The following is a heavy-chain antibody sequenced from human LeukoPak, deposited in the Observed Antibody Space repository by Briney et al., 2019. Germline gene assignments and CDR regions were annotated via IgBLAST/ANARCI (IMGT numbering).Heavy chain of an antibody. V-gene: IGHV3-23*01. Sequence: RGSLRLSCAASGFTFSSYAMNWVRQAPGKGLEWVSSISGSGGSTYYADSVKGRFTISRDNSKNMLYPQMKSLRAEDTAVYYCAKYYGLGINDYWGQGTLVTVSS. D-gene: IGHD3-10*01. CDR3: AKYYGLGINDY. CDR1: GFTFSSYA. J-gene: IGHJ4*02. CDR2: ISGSGGST.